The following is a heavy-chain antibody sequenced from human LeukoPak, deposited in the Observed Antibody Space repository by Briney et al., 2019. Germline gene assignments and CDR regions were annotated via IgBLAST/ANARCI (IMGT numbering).Heavy chain of an antibody. V-gene: IGHV4-59*08. CDR1: GGSISSYY. CDR2: IYYSGST. Sequence: SETLSLTCTVSGGSISSYYWSWIRQPPGKGLEWIGYIYYSGSTNYNPSLKSRVTISVDTSKNQFSLKLSSVTAADTAVYYCARHTYYDFWSGYRELRNNWFDPWGQGTLVTVSS. CDR3: ARHTYYDFWSGYRELRNNWFDP. D-gene: IGHD3-3*01. J-gene: IGHJ5*02.